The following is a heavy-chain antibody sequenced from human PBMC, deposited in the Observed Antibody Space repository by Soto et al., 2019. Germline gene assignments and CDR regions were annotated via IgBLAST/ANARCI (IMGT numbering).Heavy chain of an antibody. CDR3: SRVFGAYWYIDY. Sequence: SETLSLTCTVSGDSISSYYWSWVRQPPGKGLEWIGYISNSGGTNVNPSLKGRVTLSVDTSMNQFSLRLSSVTAADTAVYFCSRVFGAYWYIDYWGQGTLVTVSS. CDR2: ISNSGGT. J-gene: IGHJ4*02. V-gene: IGHV4-59*01. CDR1: GDSISSYY. D-gene: IGHD2-8*02.